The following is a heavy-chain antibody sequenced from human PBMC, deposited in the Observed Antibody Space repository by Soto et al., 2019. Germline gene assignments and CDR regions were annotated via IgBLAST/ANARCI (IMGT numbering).Heavy chain of an antibody. CDR2: IVVISNTA. D-gene: IGHD1-26*01. Sequence: QVVLLQSGAEVKEPGSSVRVSCQVSGSTFNNFAFSWVRQAPGHGPEWMGGIVVISNTAEYSQRFQDRVTITADTSTKTLYMELGSLTVADTAVYYCARAIKRWEVNYYFDFWCQGTLVTVSS. J-gene: IGHJ4*02. CDR3: ARAIKRWEVNYYFDF. CDR1: GSTFNNFA. V-gene: IGHV1-69*06.